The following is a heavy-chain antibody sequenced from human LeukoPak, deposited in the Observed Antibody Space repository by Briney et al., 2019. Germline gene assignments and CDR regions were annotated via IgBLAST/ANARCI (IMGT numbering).Heavy chain of an antibody. CDR3: AKNADTAMFASYYFDY. V-gene: IGHV3-74*01. D-gene: IGHD5-18*01. J-gene: IGHJ4*02. CDR2: INNDGSST. CDR1: EFTFSSYW. Sequence: PGGSLRLSCAASEFTFSSYWMHWVRQAPGKGLVWVSRINNDGSSTSYADSVKGRFTISRDNSKNTLYLQMNSLRAEDTAVYYCAKNADTAMFASYYFDYWGQGTLVTVSS.